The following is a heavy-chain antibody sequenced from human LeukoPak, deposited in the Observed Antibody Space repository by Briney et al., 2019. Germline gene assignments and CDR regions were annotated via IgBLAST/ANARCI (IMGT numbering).Heavy chain of an antibody. Sequence: PSETLSLTCTVSGGSISSSSYYWGWIRQPPGKGLEWIGSIYYSGSTYYNPSLKSRVTISVDTSKNQFSLKLSSVTAADTAVYYCARGRSYNSGWYGYTYYFDYWGQGTLVTVSS. J-gene: IGHJ4*02. CDR2: IYYSGST. V-gene: IGHV4-39*07. D-gene: IGHD6-19*01. CDR1: GGSISSSSYY. CDR3: ARGRSYNSGWYGYTYYFDY.